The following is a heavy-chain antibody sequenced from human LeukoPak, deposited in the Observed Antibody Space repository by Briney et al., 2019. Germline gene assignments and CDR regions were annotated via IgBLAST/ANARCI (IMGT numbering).Heavy chain of an antibody. Sequence: ASVKVPCRVSGYTVTELSMHWVRQAPGQGLEWMGLINPSGISTLYAEKFRGRIIMTRDMSTATDYMELSSLRSEDTAVYYCARDNSIADRGWWFDPWGQGTLVTVSS. V-gene: IGHV1-46*01. D-gene: IGHD4-23*01. CDR1: GYTVTELS. CDR3: ARDNSIADRGWWFDP. CDR2: INPSGIST. J-gene: IGHJ5*02.